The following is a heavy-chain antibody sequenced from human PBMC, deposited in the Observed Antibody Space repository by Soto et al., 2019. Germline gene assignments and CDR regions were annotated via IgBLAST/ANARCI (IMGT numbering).Heavy chain of an antibody. J-gene: IGHJ6*02. Sequence: GASVKVSCKASGGTFSSYAISWVREAPGQGLELMGGIIPIFGTANYAQKFQGRVTITADESTSTAYMELSSLRSEDTAVYYCARVRVDYYYYYGMDVWGQGTTVTVYS. D-gene: IGHD3-10*01. V-gene: IGHV1-69*13. CDR2: IIPIFGTA. CDR1: GGTFSSYA. CDR3: ARVRVDYYYYYGMDV.